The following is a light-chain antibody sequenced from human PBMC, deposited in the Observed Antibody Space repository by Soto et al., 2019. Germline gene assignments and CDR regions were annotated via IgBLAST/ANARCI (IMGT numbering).Light chain of an antibody. V-gene: IGKV3-11*01. CDR3: QQRRDWPIT. CDR2: ESS. J-gene: IGKJ5*01. CDR1: QSVSSY. Sequence: EIVLTQSPATLSLSPGERATLSCRASQSVSSYLAWYQQKPGQAPRLLIYESSNRATGIPARFSGSGSGTDFTLPISSLEPEDFAVYYWQQRRDWPITFGQGTRLEIK.